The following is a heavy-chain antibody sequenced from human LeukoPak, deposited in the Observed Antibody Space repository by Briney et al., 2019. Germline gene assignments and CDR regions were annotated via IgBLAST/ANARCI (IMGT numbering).Heavy chain of an antibody. Sequence: PGGSLRLSCAASGFTFSSYVIHWVRQAPGKGLEWVAGIWYDGSNYYHADSVKGRFTISRDNSKNTLYLQMNSLRAEDTGVYYCARDGRALLRDFDYWGQGTLVTVSS. CDR3: ARDGRALLRDFDY. CDR1: GFTFSSYV. V-gene: IGHV3-33*01. D-gene: IGHD1-26*01. CDR2: IWYDGSNY. J-gene: IGHJ4*02.